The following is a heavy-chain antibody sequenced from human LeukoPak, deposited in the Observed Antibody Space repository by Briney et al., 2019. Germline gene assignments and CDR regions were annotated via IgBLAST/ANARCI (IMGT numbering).Heavy chain of an antibody. CDR2: FDPEDGET. J-gene: IGHJ3*02. CDR3: ATDLPSIVGVGAGWDAFDI. D-gene: IGHD1-26*01. CDR1: GYTLTELS. V-gene: IGHV1-24*01. Sequence: GASVKVSCKVSGYTLTELSMHWVRQAPGKGLEWMGGFDPEDGETIYAQKFQGRVTMTEDTSTDTAYMELSSLRSEDTAVYYCATDLPSIVGVGAGWDAFDIWGQGTMVTVSS.